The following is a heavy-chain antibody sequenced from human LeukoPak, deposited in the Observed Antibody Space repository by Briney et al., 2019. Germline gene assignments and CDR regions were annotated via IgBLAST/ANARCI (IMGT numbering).Heavy chain of an antibody. J-gene: IGHJ3*02. CDR1: VYPSLTYA. D-gene: IGHD6-19*01. Sequence: PGGSLRLSCGPSVYPSLTYAMSGVPDTPEGRLQCVSDFRDSVASTYYADSVKGRFTISRDNSKNTLYLQMNSLRAEDTAVYYCAKAGRSGWYPGWPFDIWGQGTMVTVSS. V-gene: IGHV3-23*01. CDR2: FRDSVAST. CDR3: AKAGRSGWYPGWPFDI.